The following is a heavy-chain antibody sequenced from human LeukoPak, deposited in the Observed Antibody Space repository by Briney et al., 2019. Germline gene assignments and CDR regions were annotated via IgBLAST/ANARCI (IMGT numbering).Heavy chain of an antibody. D-gene: IGHD3-10*01. J-gene: IGHJ4*02. V-gene: IGHV1-3*01. CDR1: GYTFTSYA. Sequence: ASVKVSCKASGYTFTSYAMHWVRQAPGQRLEWMGWINAGNGNTKYSQKFQGRVTITRDTSASTAYMELSSLRSEDTAVYYCARLSRDSGTLDYWGQGTLVTVSS. CDR2: INAGNGNT. CDR3: ARLSRDSGTLDY.